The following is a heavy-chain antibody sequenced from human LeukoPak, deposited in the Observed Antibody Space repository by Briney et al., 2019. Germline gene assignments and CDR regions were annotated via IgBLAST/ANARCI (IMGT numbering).Heavy chain of an antibody. CDR1: GGTFTSYA. D-gene: IGHD6-19*01. CDR3: ARDIVMGAAVADHYYYYGMDV. J-gene: IGHJ6*02. Sequence: SVKVSCKASGGTFTSYAISWVRQAPGQGLEWMGGIIPIFGTANYAQKFQGRVTITADESTSTAYMELSSLRSEDTAVYYCARDIVMGAAVADHYYYYGMDVWGQGATVTVSS. V-gene: IGHV1-69*13. CDR2: IIPIFGTA.